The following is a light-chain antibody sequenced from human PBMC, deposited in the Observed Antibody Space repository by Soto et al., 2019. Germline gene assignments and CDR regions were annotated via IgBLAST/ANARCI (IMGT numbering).Light chain of an antibody. CDR1: QSLLDSDDGITY. CDR2: TVS. CDR3: MQRKKFPIN. V-gene: IGKV2-40*01. Sequence: DIVMTQSPVSLRVTPGEPASISCRSSQSLLDSDDGITYLDWYLQKPGQSPQVLIYTVSYRASGVPDRFSGSGSGTDLTLKISRVEAEDVGVYYCMQRKKFPINFGGRTKVDI. J-gene: IGKJ4*01.